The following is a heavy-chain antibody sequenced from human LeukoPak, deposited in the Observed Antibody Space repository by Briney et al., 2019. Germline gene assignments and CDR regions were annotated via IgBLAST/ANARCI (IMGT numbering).Heavy chain of an antibody. CDR1: GGSISSGNYY. V-gene: IGHV4-39*07. J-gene: IGHJ4*02. Sequence: SETLSLTCTVSGGSISSGNYYWGWVRQLPGKGLEWIGSIHSNGNTYYSPSLRSRLSISKDTSKNQFSLKLSSVTAADTAVYYCTRDLGNWDIDYWGQGILVTVSS. CDR2: IHSNGNT. CDR3: TRDLGNWDIDY. D-gene: IGHD7-27*01.